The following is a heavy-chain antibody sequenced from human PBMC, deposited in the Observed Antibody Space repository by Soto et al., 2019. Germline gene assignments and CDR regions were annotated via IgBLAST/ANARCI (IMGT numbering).Heavy chain of an antibody. J-gene: IGHJ4*02. CDR2: ISGSGGST. CDR3: AKDAKMVRGVIITSYYFDY. V-gene: IGHV3-23*01. Sequence: GGSLRLSCAASGFTFSSYAMSWVRQAPGKGLEWVSAISGSGGSTYYADSVKGRFTISRDNSKNTLYLQMNSLRAEDTAVYYCAKDAKMVRGVIITSYYFDYWGQGTLVTVSS. D-gene: IGHD3-10*01. CDR1: GFTFSSYA.